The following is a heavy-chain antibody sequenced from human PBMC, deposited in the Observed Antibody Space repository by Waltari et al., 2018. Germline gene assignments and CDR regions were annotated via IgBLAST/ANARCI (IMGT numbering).Heavy chain of an antibody. CDR3: AGLRGSGFGELLDY. CDR2: IYYSGST. D-gene: IGHD3-10*01. V-gene: IGHV4-59*11. Sequence: QVQLQESGPGLVKPSETLSLTCTVSGGSISSHYWSWIRQPPGKGLEWIGYIYYSGSTNYNPSLKSRVTISVDTSKNQFSLKLSSVTAADTAVYYCAGLRGSGFGELLDYWGQGTLVTVSS. J-gene: IGHJ4*02. CDR1: GGSISSHY.